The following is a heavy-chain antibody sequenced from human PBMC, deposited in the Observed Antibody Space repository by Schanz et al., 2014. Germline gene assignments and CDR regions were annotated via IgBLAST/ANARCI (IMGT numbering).Heavy chain of an antibody. D-gene: IGHD6-19*01. J-gene: IGHJ4*02. CDR1: GFPFSNAY. CDR2: ISHDGSIQ. CDR3: GRDYSGGALDY. Sequence: VVESGGGLVKPGGSLRLSCAASGFPFSNAYMAWLRQVPGKGLEWVTIISHDGSIQYGADSVKGRFTLSRDNSKNTMDLQMNSLRPEDTAVYYCGRDYSGGALDYWGQGTLVTVSS. V-gene: IGHV3-30*03.